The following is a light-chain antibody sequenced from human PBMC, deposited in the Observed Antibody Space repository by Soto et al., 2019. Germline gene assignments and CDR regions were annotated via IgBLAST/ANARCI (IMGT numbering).Light chain of an antibody. J-gene: IGLJ1*01. V-gene: IGLV2-14*01. CDR3: SSYTSSSTYV. CDR1: SSDVGGYNY. CDR2: XXS. Sequence: QSALTQPASVSGSPGQSITISCSGTSSDVGGYNYVFWYQHHPGKAPKXMXXXXSXRPXGVSNRLSGSKSGNTASLTISGXQAEDEADYYCSSYTSSSTYVFGTGTKVTVL.